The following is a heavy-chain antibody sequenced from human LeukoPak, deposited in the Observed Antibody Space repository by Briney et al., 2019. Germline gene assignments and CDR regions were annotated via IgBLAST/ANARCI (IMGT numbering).Heavy chain of an antibody. J-gene: IGHJ5*02. D-gene: IGHD3-22*01. CDR1: GGSLSGYY. Sequence: SETLSLTCAVYGGSLSGYYSSWIRQPPRKGLEWIGEINHSGSTNYNPSLKSRVTISVDTSKNKLSLKLSSVTAADTAVYYCARGYVVVTLNWIDPWGQGTLVTVSS. CDR3: ARGYVVVTLNWIDP. V-gene: IGHV4-34*01. CDR2: INHSGST.